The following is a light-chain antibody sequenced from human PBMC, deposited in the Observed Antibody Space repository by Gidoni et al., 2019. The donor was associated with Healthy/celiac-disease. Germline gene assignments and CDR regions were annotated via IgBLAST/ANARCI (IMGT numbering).Light chain of an antibody. Sequence: ALTPPASVSGSPGQSITISCTGTSSDVGSYNLVSWYQQHPGKAPKLMIYEVSKRPSGVSNRFSGSKSGNTASLTISGLQAEDEADYYCCSYAGSSTYVFGGGTKLTVL. CDR1: SSDVGSYNL. J-gene: IGLJ2*01. CDR3: CSYAGSSTYV. CDR2: EVS. V-gene: IGLV2-23*02.